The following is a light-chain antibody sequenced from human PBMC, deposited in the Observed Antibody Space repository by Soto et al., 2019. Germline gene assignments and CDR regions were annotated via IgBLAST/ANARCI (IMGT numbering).Light chain of an antibody. CDR3: QQYNSYWYT. Sequence: EIVLTQSPGTLSLSPGERATLSCRASQSVGSNYLAWYQQKPGQAPRLLIYGASSRASGIPDRFSGSGSGTDFTLTISRLEPEDFATYYCQQYNSYWYTFGQGTKLEI. CDR2: GAS. CDR1: QSVGSNY. J-gene: IGKJ2*01. V-gene: IGKV3-20*01.